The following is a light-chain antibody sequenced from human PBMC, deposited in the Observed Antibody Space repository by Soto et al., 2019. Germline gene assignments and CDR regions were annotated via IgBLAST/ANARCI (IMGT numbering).Light chain of an antibody. Sequence: DIQMTQSPSSLSASVGDRVTITCRASQSISSYLNWYQQKPGKAPKLLIYAASSLQSGVPSRFSGSGSGTDSTLTISSLQPEDFATYYGQQSYSTQSFGPGTKVDIK. J-gene: IGKJ3*01. V-gene: IGKV1-39*01. CDR3: QQSYSTQS. CDR1: QSISSY. CDR2: AAS.